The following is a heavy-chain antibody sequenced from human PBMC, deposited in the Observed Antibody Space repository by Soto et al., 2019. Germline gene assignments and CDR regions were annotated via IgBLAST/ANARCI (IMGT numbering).Heavy chain of an antibody. D-gene: IGHD4-4*01. CDR2: LYYSGST. V-gene: IGHV4-39*01. CDR1: GGSISSSSYY. CDR3: ARGMTTVTTLDY. Sequence: SETLSLTCTVSGGSISSSSYYWGWIRQPPGKGLEWIGSLYYSGSTYYNQSLKSRVKISVDTSKKQFSLKLSSVTAANTAVYYCARGMTTVTTLDYWGQGTLVTVS. J-gene: IGHJ4*02.